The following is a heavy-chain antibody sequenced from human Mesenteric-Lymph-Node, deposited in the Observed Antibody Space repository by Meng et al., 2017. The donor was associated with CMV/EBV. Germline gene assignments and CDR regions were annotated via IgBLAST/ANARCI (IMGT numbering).Heavy chain of an antibody. V-gene: IGHV4-4*02. Sequence: SHSSNNWWTWVRQPPGKGLECIGEVHHSGSTNYNPSLKSRVSMTVDKSKNHFSLKLSSVTAADTAVYYCARHEPDHLGDFWSGYYTDWGQGTLVTVSS. CDR2: VHHSGST. J-gene: IGHJ4*02. CDR1: SHSSNNW. D-gene: IGHD3-3*01. CDR3: ARHEPDHLGDFWSGYYTD.